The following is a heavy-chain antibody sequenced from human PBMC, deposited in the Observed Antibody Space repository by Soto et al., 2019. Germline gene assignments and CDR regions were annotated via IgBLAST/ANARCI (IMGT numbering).Heavy chain of an antibody. D-gene: IGHD6-13*01. CDR1: DGSISTFC. CDR2: IYNTETT. CDR3: ARDQGYSSSWYGSYFDY. V-gene: IGHV4-59*01. Sequence: PSETLSLTCTVSDGSISTFCWSWIRQSPGKGLEWIGYIYNTETTDYNPSLKSRVTISVDTSKNQFSLKLSSVTAADTAVYYCARDQGYSSSWYGSYFDYWGQGTLVTVSS. J-gene: IGHJ4*02.